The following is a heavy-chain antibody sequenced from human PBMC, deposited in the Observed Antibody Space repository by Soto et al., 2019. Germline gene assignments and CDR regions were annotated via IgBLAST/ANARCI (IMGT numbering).Heavy chain of an antibody. Sequence: QLQLQESGPGLVKPSETLSLTCTVSGGSISSSSYYWGWIRQPPGKGLEWIGSIYYSGSTYYNPSLKSRVTIPVDTSKNQFSLKLSSVTAADTAVYYCASGLVPDGYKGGGFDPWGQGTLVTVSS. CDR1: GGSISSSSYY. J-gene: IGHJ5*02. CDR3: ASGLVPDGYKGGGFDP. CDR2: IYYSGST. V-gene: IGHV4-39*01. D-gene: IGHD2-2*01.